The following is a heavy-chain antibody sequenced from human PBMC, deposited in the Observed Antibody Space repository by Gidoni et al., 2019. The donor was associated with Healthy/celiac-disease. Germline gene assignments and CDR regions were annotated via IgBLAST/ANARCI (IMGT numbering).Heavy chain of an antibody. Sequence: QVQLVESGGGVVQPGRSLRLSCAASGFTFSSYAMHWVRQAPGKGLEWVAVISYDGSNKYYADSVKGRFTISRDNSKNTLYLQMNSLRAEDTAVYYCARDGDSSSSWSYYYYYMDVWGKGTTVTVSS. CDR2: ISYDGSNK. J-gene: IGHJ6*03. V-gene: IGHV3-30-3*01. CDR1: GFTFSSYA. D-gene: IGHD6-6*01. CDR3: ARDGDSSSSWSYYYYYMDV.